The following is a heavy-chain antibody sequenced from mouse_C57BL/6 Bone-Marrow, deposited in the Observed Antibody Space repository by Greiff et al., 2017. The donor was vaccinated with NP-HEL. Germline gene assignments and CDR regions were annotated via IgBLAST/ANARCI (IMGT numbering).Heavy chain of an antibody. J-gene: IGHJ1*03. CDR2: IDPEDGDT. Sequence: VQLQQSGAELVRPGASVKLSCTASGFNIKDYYMHWVKQRPEQGLEWIGRIDPEDGDTEYAPKFQGKATMTADTSSNTAYLQLSSLTSGYTAVYYCTTAGATVDPSYWYFDVWGTGTTVTVSS. CDR1: GFNIKDYY. CDR3: TTAGATVDPSYWYFDV. D-gene: IGHD1-1*01. V-gene: IGHV14-1*01.